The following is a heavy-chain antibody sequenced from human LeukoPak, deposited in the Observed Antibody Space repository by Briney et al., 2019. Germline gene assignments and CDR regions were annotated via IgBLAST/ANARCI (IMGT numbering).Heavy chain of an antibody. Sequence: ASVKVSCKASGDTFTGYYMHWVRQAPGQGLEWMGWINPNSGGTNYAQKFQGRVTMTRDTSISTAYMELSRLRSDDTAVYYCARESRYCSGGSCNYYYYYMDVWGKGTTVTVSS. J-gene: IGHJ6*03. CDR3: ARESRYCSGGSCNYYYYYMDV. CDR1: GDTFTGYY. V-gene: IGHV1-2*02. D-gene: IGHD2-15*01. CDR2: INPNSGGT.